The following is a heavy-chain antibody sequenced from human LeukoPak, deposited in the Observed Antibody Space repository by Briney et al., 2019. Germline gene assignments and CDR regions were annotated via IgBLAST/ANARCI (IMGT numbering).Heavy chain of an antibody. CDR1: GGSISSYY. CDR2: IYTSGST. V-gene: IGHV4-4*07. Sequence: KTSETLSLTCTVSGGSISSYYWSWIRQPAGKGLEWIGRIYTSGSTNYNPSLKSRVTMSVDTSKNQFSLKLSSVTAADTAVYYCARDVSTGYYGNYYHYYMDVWGKGTTVTISS. J-gene: IGHJ6*03. D-gene: IGHD3-9*01. CDR3: ARDVSTGYYGNYYHYYMDV.